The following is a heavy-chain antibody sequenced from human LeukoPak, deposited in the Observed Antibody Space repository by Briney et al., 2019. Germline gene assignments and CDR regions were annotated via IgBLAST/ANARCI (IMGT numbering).Heavy chain of an antibody. CDR3: VRRTSGSYSDY. CDR1: VGSISSGRVC. Sequence: PSETLSLTCTVSVGSISSGRVCWGWIRRPPGKGLEWIATISYSGSTTSYNPSLKSRVTISVDTSKNQFSLKLNSVTAADTAVYYCVRRTSGSYSDYWGQGTLVTVSS. V-gene: IGHV4-39*01. J-gene: IGHJ4*02. CDR2: ISYSGSTT. D-gene: IGHD1-26*01.